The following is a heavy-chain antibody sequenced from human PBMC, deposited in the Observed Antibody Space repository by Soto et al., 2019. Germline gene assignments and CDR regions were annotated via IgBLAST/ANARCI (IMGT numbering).Heavy chain of an antibody. CDR3: AKPISISGVIIDAFDV. J-gene: IGHJ3*01. D-gene: IGHD3-3*01. CDR1: KFTFSYYG. V-gene: IGHV3-30*18. CDR2: ISYEGSNK. Sequence: LRLSCAASKFTFSYYGMHWVRQAPGKGLEWVAVISYEGSNKYYADPVKGRFTISRDNSKNTLYLEMNSLRTEDTAVYYCAKPISISGVIIDAFDVWGQGTMVTVSS.